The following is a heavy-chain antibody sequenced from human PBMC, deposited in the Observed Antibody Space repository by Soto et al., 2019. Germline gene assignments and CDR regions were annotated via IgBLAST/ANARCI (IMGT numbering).Heavy chain of an antibody. CDR3: ARGIFEPRIVVVPAAMQYYYGMDV. CDR2: TYYRSKWYN. V-gene: IGHV6-1*01. J-gene: IGHJ6*02. Sequence: SQTLSLTCAISGDSVSSNSAAWNWIRQSPSRGLEWLGRTYYRSKWYNDYAVSVKSRITINPDTSKNQFSLQLNSVTPEDTAVYCCARGIFEPRIVVVPAAMQYYYGMDVWGQGTTVTVSS. CDR1: GDSVSSNSAA. D-gene: IGHD2-2*01.